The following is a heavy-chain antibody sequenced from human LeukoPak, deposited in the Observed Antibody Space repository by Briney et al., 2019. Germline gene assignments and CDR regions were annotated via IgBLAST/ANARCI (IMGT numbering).Heavy chain of an antibody. D-gene: IGHD3-10*01. V-gene: IGHV3-33*01. Sequence: GGSLRLSCAASGFTFSSYGMHWVRQAPGKGLEWVAVIWDDGSQKYYADSVKGRCTISRDNSKNTLHLQMNSLRAEDMAVYYCVRDGNFGYDAFDIWGQGTMVIVSS. J-gene: IGHJ3*02. CDR3: VRDGNFGYDAFDI. CDR2: IWDDGSQK. CDR1: GFTFSSYG.